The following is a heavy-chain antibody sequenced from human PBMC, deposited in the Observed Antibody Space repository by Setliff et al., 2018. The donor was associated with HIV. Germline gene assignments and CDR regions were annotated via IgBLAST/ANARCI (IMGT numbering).Heavy chain of an antibody. D-gene: IGHD1-26*01. J-gene: IGHJ4*02. CDR3: ATVSGSYSPY. Sequence: GSLRLSCAASGFPFNNYGMHWVRQAPGKGLEWLSYISHNAKTIYYADSVKGRFTVSRDNAKNSLYLQMSSLRSEDTAFYYCATVSGSYSPYWGQGTLVTVSS. V-gene: IGHV3-48*04. CDR2: ISHNAKTI. CDR1: GFPFNNYG.